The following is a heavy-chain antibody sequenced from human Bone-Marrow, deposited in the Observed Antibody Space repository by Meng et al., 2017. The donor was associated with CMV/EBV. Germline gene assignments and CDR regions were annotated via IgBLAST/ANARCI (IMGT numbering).Heavy chain of an antibody. CDR2: INPNRGDT. D-gene: IGHD1-26*01. CDR1: GYTFTGYY. J-gene: IGHJ5*02. V-gene: IGHV1-2*02. CDR3: ARDGAAGGARDWFDP. Sequence: ASVKVSCNASGYTFTGYYMHWVRQAPGQGLEWMGWINPNRGDTNYAQRFQGRVTMTRDTSISTAYMELNGLRSDDTAVYYCARDGAAGGARDWFDPWGQGTLVTVSS.